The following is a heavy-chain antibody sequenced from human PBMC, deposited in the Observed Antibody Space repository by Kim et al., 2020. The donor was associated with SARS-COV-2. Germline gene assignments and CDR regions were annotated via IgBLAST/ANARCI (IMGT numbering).Heavy chain of an antibody. CDR1: GFTFSSYG. Sequence: GGSLRLSCAASGFTFSSYGMHWVRQAPGKGLEWVAVIWYDGSNKYYADSVKGRFTISRDNSKNTLYLQMNSLRAAATAVYYCAALEVGAPTSGMDVWGQG. CDR3: AALEVGAPTSGMDV. J-gene: IGHJ6*02. V-gene: IGHV3-33*01. D-gene: IGHD1-26*01. CDR2: IWYDGSNK.